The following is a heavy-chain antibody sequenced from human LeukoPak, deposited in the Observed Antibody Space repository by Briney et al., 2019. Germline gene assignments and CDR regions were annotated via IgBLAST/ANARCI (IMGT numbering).Heavy chain of an antibody. D-gene: IGHD4-11*01. Sequence: ASVKVSCKASGYTFTSYDINWVRQVTGQGLEWMGWMNPNSGNTGYAQKFQGRVTVTRNTSISTAYMELSSLRSEDTAVYYCARGPTVTTSYYYYYYGMDVWGQGTTVTVSS. CDR3: ARGPTVTTSYYYYYYGMDV. CDR2: MNPNSGNT. CDR1: GYTFTSYD. V-gene: IGHV1-8*01. J-gene: IGHJ6*02.